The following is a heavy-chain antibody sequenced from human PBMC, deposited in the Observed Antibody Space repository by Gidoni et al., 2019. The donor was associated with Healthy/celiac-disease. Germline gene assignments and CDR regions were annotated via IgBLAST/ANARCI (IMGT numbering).Heavy chain of an antibody. Sequence: QVQLVESGGGLVKPGGSLRLSCAASGFTFSDYYMRWIRQAPGKGLEWVSYSRSSGSTIYYADSVKGRFTISRDNAKNSLYLQMNSLRAEDTAVYDCARCLAEFWSGYLGYYYYYMDVWGKGTTVTVSS. CDR1: GFTFSDYY. D-gene: IGHD3-3*01. V-gene: IGHV3-11*01. CDR2: SRSSGSTI. J-gene: IGHJ6*03. CDR3: ARCLAEFWSGYLGYYYYYMDV.